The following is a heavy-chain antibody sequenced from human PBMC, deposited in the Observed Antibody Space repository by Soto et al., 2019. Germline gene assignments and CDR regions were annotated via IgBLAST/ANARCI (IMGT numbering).Heavy chain of an antibody. V-gene: IGHV5-51*01. D-gene: IGHD5-18*01. CDR2: IYPGDSVT. CDR1: GYSFTSYW. CDR3: ARQAGGYSYGYYFFGMDV. J-gene: IGHJ6*02. Sequence: GESLKISCKGSGYSFTSYWIGWVRQMPGKGLEWMGIIYPGDSVTRYSPSFQGHVTISADKSISTAYLQWSSLKASDTAMYYCARQAGGYSYGYYFFGMDVWGQGTTVTVSS.